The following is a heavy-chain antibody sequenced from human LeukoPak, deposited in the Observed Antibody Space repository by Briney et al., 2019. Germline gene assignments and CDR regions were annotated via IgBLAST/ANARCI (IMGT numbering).Heavy chain of an antibody. J-gene: IGHJ4*02. V-gene: IGHV3-30*01. D-gene: IGHD4-11*01. Sequence: ADSVKGRFTISRDNSKNTLYLQMNSLRAEDTAVYYCARKPRDYPGADYWGQGTLVTVSS. CDR3: ARKPRDYPGADY.